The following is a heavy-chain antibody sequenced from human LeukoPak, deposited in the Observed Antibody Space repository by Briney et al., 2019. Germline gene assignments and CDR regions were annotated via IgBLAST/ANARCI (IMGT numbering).Heavy chain of an antibody. CDR2: IYYSGST. CDR1: GGSISSSSYY. V-gene: IGHV4-39*01. D-gene: IGHD3-10*01. CDR3: GSYGSGAFDI. J-gene: IGHJ3*02. Sequence: PSETLSLTCTVSGGSISSSSYYWGWIRQPPGKGLEWIGSIYYSGSTYYNPSLKSRVTISVDTSKNQFSLKLSSVTAADTAVYYCGSYGSGAFDIWGQGTLVTVSS.